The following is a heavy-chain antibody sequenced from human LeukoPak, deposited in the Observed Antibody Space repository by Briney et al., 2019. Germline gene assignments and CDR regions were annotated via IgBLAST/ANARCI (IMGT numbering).Heavy chain of an antibody. D-gene: IGHD3-22*01. V-gene: IGHV4-59*01. Sequence: SETLSLTCTVSGGAITGSYWAWLRQPPGKGLESIGYIYYSGNTNYNPSLRGRVTISVDTSKRQFSLMLRSVTAAATAVYYCAKVKVTYYYDASGYYYFDYWGQGTLVTVSS. CDR1: GGAITGSY. J-gene: IGHJ4*02. CDR3: AKVKVTYYYDASGYYYFDY. CDR2: IYYSGNT.